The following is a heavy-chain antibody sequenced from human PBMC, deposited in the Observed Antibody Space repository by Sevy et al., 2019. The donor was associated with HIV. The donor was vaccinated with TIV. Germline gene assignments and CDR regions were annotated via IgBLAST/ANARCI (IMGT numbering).Heavy chain of an antibody. CDR2: MSPNTGAT. CDR1: GYTFTSYD. V-gene: IGHV1-8*01. J-gene: IGHJ6*02. Sequence: ASVKVSCEAFGYTFTSYDINWVRQAPGQGLAWMGWMSPNTGATGFAQKFQGRVTLTRNKSITTAYMELSSLTYEDTAVYYCARGGNGDFWSYEYYYYGMDVWGQGTTVTVSS. CDR3: ARGGNGDFWSYEYYYYGMDV. D-gene: IGHD3-3*01.